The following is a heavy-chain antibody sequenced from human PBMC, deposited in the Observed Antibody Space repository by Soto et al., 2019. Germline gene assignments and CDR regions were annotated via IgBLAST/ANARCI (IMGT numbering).Heavy chain of an antibody. J-gene: IGHJ4*02. V-gene: IGHV3-15*07. Sequence: SLRLSCAASGFTFSNAWMNWVRQAPGKGLEWVGRIKSKTDGGTTDYAAPVKGRFTISRDDSKNTLYLQMNSLKTEDTAVYYCTTDVYYYDSSGYYYVAPFDYWGQGTLVTVSS. CDR3: TTDVYYYDSSGYYYVAPFDY. D-gene: IGHD3-22*01. CDR2: IKSKTDGGTT. CDR1: GFTFSNAW.